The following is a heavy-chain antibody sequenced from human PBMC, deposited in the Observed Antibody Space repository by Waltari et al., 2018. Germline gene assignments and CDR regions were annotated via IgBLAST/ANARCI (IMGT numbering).Heavy chain of an antibody. CDR1: GFTFSSYA. CDR2: ISGSGGST. CDR3: AKTPIHITMRVVVKEGGPLDY. D-gene: IGHD3-22*01. V-gene: IGHV3-23*01. J-gene: IGHJ4*02. Sequence: EVQLLESGGGLVQPGGSLRLSCAASGFTFSSYAMSWVRQAPGKGLEWVSAISGSGGSTYYADAVKGRFTISRDNSKNTLYLQMNSLRAEDTAVYYCAKTPIHITMRVVVKEGGPLDYWGQGTLVTVSS.